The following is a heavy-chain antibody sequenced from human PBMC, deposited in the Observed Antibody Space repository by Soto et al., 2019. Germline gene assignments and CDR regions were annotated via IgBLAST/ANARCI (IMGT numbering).Heavy chain of an antibody. CDR2: IWYDGSNK. V-gene: IGHV3-33*01. CDR3: ARELENYYYGMDV. J-gene: IGHJ6*02. CDR1: GFTFSSYG. Sequence: QVQLVESGGGVVQPGRSLRLSCAASGFTFSSYGMHWVRQAPGKGLEWVAVIWYDGSNKYYADSVKGRFTISRDNSKNTLYLQMNSLRAEDTAVYYCARELENYYYGMDVWGQGTTVTVSS.